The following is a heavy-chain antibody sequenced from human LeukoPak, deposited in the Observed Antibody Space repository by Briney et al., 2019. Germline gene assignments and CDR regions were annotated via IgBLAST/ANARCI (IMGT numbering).Heavy chain of an antibody. CDR1: GYSFTNYW. J-gene: IGHJ4*02. V-gene: IGHV5-51*01. Sequence: GESLKISCEGSGYSFTNYWIGWVRQMPGKGLEWMGIIYPRDSDTRYSPSFQGQVTISADKSISTAYLQWSSLKASDTAMYYCARTYSSSYYAPDYWGQGTLVTVSS. CDR2: IYPRDSDT. CDR3: ARTYSSSYYAPDY. D-gene: IGHD1-26*01.